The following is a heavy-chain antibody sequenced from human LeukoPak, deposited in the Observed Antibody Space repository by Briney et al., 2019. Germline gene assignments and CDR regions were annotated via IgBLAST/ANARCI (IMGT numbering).Heavy chain of an antibody. Sequence: PSETLSLTCAVYGGSFSGYYWSWIRQPPGKGLEWIGEINHSGSTNYNPSLKSRVTISVDTSKNQFSLKLSSVTAADTAVYYCARTSGYSSGWYMDYFDYWGQGTLVTVSS. CDR1: GGSFSGYY. D-gene: IGHD6-19*01. CDR3: ARTSGYSSGWYMDYFDY. CDR2: INHSGST. V-gene: IGHV4-34*01. J-gene: IGHJ4*02.